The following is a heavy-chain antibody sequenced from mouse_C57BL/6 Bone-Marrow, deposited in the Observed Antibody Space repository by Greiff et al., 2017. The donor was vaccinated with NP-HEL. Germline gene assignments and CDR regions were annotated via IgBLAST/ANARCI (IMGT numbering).Heavy chain of an antibody. CDR1: GYTFTSYW. Sequence: VQLQQPGAELVKPGASVKLSCKASGYTFTSYWMHWVKQRPGQGLEWIGMIHPNSGSTNYNEKFKSKATLTVDKSSSTAYMQLSSLTSEDSAVYYCARGGGTTEEAMDYWGQGTSVTVSS. J-gene: IGHJ4*01. CDR2: IHPNSGST. D-gene: IGHD1-1*01. V-gene: IGHV1-64*01. CDR3: ARGGGTTEEAMDY.